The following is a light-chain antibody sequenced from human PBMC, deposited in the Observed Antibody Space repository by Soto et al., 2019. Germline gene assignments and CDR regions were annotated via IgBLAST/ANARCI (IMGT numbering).Light chain of an antibody. Sequence: NFMLTQPHSVSESPGKTVTISCTGSSGSIASNYVQWYQQRPGSAPTTVIYEDNQRPSGVPDRFSGSIDSSSNSASLTISGLKTEHEADYYSQSYDSSNAWVFGGGTKVTVL. J-gene: IGLJ3*02. V-gene: IGLV6-57*02. CDR2: EDN. CDR3: QSYDSSNAWV. CDR1: SGSIASNY.